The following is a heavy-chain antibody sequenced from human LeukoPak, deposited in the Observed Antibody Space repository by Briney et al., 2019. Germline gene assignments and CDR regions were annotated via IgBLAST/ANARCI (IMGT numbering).Heavy chain of an antibody. J-gene: IGHJ1*01. V-gene: IGHV4-31*03. CDR2: IYYSGST. CDR3: ASSNTGTIFGVVKDFQH. Sequence: PSETLSLTCTVSGGSISSGGYYWSWIRQHPGKGLEWIGYIYYSGSTYYNPSLKSRVTISVDTSKNQFSLKLSSVTAADTAVYYCASSNTGTIFGVVKDFQHWGQGTLVTVSS. CDR1: GGSISSGGYY. D-gene: IGHD3-3*01.